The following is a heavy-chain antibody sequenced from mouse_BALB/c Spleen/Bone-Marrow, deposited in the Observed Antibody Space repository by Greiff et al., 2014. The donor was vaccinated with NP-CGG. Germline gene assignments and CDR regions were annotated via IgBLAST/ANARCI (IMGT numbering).Heavy chain of an antibody. CDR3: ARLGDYSYFDY. V-gene: IGHV5-12*02. CDR1: GFSFSDYY. CDR2: ISNGGSST. D-gene: IGHD1-1*01. Sequence: EVMLVESGGGLVQPGGSLKLSCATSGFSFSDYYMYWIRQTPEKRLEWVAYISNGGSSTYYPDTVKGRFTISRDNAKNTLYLQMSRLKSEDTAMYYCARLGDYSYFDYWGQGTTLTVSS. J-gene: IGHJ2*01.